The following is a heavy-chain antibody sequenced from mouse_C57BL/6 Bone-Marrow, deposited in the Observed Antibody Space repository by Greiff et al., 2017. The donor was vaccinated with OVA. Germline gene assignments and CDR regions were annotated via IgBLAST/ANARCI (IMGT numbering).Heavy chain of an antibody. CDR2: IDPSDSYT. CDR1: GYTFTSYW. CDR3: ARGRCYFDY. Sequence: VQLKESGAELVKPGASVKLSCKASGYTFTSYWMQWVKQRPGQGLEWIGEIDPSDSYTNYNQKFKGKATLTVDTSSSTAYMQLSSLTSEDSAVYYCARGRCYFDYWGQGTTLTVSS. V-gene: IGHV1-50*01. J-gene: IGHJ2*01.